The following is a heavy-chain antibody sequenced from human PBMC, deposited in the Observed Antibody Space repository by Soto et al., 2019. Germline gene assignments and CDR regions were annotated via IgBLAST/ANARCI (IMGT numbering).Heavy chain of an antibody. D-gene: IGHD3-10*01. Sequence: SETRSRTCTVSGGSFRGYYWGWGRQPPGKGLEWIGEINHSGNSNYHPSLKSRVTISVATSKNQFSLTVNSVTPADTAVYYCARGEITLLGGMDVWGQGTTVTVSS. CDR2: INHSGNS. CDR3: ARGEITLLGGMDV. CDR1: GGSFRGYY. J-gene: IGHJ6*02. V-gene: IGHV4-34*01.